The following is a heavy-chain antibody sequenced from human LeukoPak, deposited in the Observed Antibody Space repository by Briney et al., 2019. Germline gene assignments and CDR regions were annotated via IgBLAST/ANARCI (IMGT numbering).Heavy chain of an antibody. CDR1: GYTFTGYY. CDR2: INPNSGGT. J-gene: IGHJ6*03. V-gene: IGHV1-2*02. CDR3: AREDSYYYYMDV. Sequence: ASVKVSCKASGYTFTGYYMHWVRQAPGQGLEWMGWINPNSGGTNYAQKFQGRVTMTRDTSISTAYMELSGLRSDDTAVYYCAREDSYYYYMDVWGKGTTVTVSS.